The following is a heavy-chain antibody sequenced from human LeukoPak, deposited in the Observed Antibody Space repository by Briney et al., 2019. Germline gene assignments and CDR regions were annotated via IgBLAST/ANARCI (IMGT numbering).Heavy chain of an antibody. J-gene: IGHJ4*02. V-gene: IGHV4-61*02. D-gene: IGHD3-3*01. CDR1: GGSTSSGSYY. Sequence: PSQTLSLTCTVSGGSTSSGSYYWSWIRQPAGKGLEWIGRIYTSGSTNYNPSLKSRVTISVDTSKNQFSLKLSSVTAADTAVYYCARAYYDFWSGYFDYWGQGTLVTVSS. CDR3: ARAYYDFWSGYFDY. CDR2: IYTSGST.